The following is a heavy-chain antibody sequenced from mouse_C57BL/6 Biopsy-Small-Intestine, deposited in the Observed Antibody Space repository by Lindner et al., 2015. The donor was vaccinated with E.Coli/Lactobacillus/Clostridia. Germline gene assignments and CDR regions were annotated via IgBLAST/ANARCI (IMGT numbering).Heavy chain of an antibody. V-gene: IGHV1-81*01. CDR1: GGTFSTYA. D-gene: IGHD1-1*01. Sequence: KVSCKASGGTFSTYAISWVRQAPGQGLEWMGGIIPIFGTPNYAQKFQGRVTITADESTTTVYMELNSLKSEDTAVYYCARADSSTWHYCYYGMDVWGQGTTVTVSS. J-gene: IGHJ1*01. CDR2: IIPIFGTP. CDR3: ARADSSTWHYCYYGMDV.